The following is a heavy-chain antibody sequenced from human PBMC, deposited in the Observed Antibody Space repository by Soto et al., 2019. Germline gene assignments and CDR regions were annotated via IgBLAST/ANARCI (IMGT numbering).Heavy chain of an antibody. J-gene: IGHJ3*01. CDR2: IYWNDDK. CDR1: GLSLSTSGVG. D-gene: IGHD3-10*01. Sequence: QITFKESGPTLMKPTQTLTLTCTFSGLSLSTSGVGVGWIRQPPGKALEWLALIYWNDDKRYSPSLKSTLTIPKDNPKNHGVLTMTDMDPVDTATYYCVYSLKRFGELSWGKGTMVTVSS. V-gene: IGHV2-5*01. CDR3: VYSLKRFGELS.